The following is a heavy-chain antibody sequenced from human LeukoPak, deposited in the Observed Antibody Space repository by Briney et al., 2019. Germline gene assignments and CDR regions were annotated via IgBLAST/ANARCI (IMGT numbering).Heavy chain of an antibody. CDR2: IYYSGST. D-gene: IGHD3-22*01. Sequence: SETLSLTCAVYGGSFSAYYWSWIRQPPGKGLEWIGYIYYSGSTNYNPSLKSRVTISVDTSKNQFSLKLSSVTAADTAVYYCARGSLYDSSQFDYWGQGTLVTVSS. CDR1: GGSFSAYY. CDR3: ARGSLYDSSQFDY. J-gene: IGHJ4*02. V-gene: IGHV4-59*12.